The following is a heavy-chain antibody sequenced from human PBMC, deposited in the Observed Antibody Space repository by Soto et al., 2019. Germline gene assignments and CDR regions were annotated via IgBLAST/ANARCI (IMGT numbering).Heavy chain of an antibody. V-gene: IGHV4-59*01. D-gene: IGHD3-22*01. Sequence: SETLSLTCTVSGGSISSYYWSWIRQPPGKGLEWIGYIYYSGSTNYNPSLKSRVTISVDTSKNQFSLKLSSVTAADTAVYYCARSYYYDSSGSVWYFDYRGQGTLVTVS. CDR2: IYYSGST. J-gene: IGHJ4*02. CDR3: ARSYYYDSSGSVWYFDY. CDR1: GGSISSYY.